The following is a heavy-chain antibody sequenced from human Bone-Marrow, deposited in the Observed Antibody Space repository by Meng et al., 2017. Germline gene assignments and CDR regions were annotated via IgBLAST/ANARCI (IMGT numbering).Heavy chain of an antibody. V-gene: IGHV3-23*01. Sequence: GESLKISWAASGFTFSSYAMSWVRQAPGKGLEWVSAISGSGGSTYYADSVKGRFTISRDNSKNTLYLQMNSLRAEDTAVYYCAKLGSIAAPLFDYWGQGTLVTVSS. D-gene: IGHD6-6*01. CDR1: GFTFSSYA. CDR2: ISGSGGST. CDR3: AKLGSIAAPLFDY. J-gene: IGHJ4*02.